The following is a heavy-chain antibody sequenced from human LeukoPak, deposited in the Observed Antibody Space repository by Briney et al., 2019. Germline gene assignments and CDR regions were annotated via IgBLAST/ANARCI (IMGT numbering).Heavy chain of an antibody. V-gene: IGHV3-23*01. J-gene: IGHJ4*02. CDR3: AKDSHWILFDD. CDR2: VSGSGAIA. Sequence: PGGSLRLSCAASGFTFSNYAMSWVRQALGKGLEWVSAVSGSGAIAYYTDSVKGRFTISRDNSKNTLYLQMSSLTAKDTAVYYCAKDSHWILFDDWGQGTLVTVSS. D-gene: IGHD2-2*03. CDR1: GFTFSNYA.